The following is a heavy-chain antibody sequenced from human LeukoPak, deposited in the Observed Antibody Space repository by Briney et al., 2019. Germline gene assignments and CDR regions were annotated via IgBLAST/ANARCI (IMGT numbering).Heavy chain of an antibody. CDR2: IYYSGST. CDR3: AREFYYYGSGSPVYYFDY. CDR1: GGSISSYY. Sequence: SETLSLPCTVSGGSISSYYWSWIRQPPGKGLEWIGYIYYSGSTNYNPSLKSRVTISVDTSKNQFSLKLSSVTAADTAVYYCAREFYYYGSGSPVYYFDYWGQGTLVTVSS. D-gene: IGHD3-10*01. V-gene: IGHV4-59*01. J-gene: IGHJ4*02.